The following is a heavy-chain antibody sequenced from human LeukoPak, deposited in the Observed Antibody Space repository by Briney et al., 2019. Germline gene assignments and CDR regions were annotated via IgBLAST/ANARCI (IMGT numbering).Heavy chain of an antibody. CDR1: GFTFSSYG. Sequence: GRSLILSCAASGFTFSSYGMPWVRQAPGKGLEWVAVIWYDGSNKYYADSVKGRFTISRDNSKNTLYLQMNSLRAEDTAVYYCARGSGWFPFDYWGQGTLVTVSS. CDR2: IWYDGSNK. D-gene: IGHD6-19*01. CDR3: ARGSGWFPFDY. J-gene: IGHJ4*02. V-gene: IGHV3-33*01.